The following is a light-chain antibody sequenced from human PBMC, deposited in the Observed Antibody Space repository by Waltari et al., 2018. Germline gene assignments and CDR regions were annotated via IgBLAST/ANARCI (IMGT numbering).Light chain of an antibody. CDR2: RNI. J-gene: IGLJ3*02. V-gene: IGLV1-40*01. CDR1: SSNLGTGYD. Sequence: QSVLTQPPSVSGAPGQSVTISCTGTSSNLGTGYDVHWYQHLPGTAPKLLIYRNINRPSGVPDRFSGSKSGTSASLVITGFQAEDEADYYCQTYDTSLSRVFGGGTKLTVL. CDR3: QTYDTSLSRV.